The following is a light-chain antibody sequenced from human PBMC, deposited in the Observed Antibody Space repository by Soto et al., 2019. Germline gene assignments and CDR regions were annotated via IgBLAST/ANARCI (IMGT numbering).Light chain of an antibody. CDR2: ATS. Sequence: DIQMTQSPSSLSAFVGDRVTITCRASQSIGNFLNWYQQRPGKAPELLIYATSNLQSGVPSRFSGSGSGTAFTLTISSLRPADFATYYCQQSYSTPWTFGQGSMV. V-gene: IGKV1-39*01. J-gene: IGKJ1*01. CDR1: QSIGNF. CDR3: QQSYSTPWT.